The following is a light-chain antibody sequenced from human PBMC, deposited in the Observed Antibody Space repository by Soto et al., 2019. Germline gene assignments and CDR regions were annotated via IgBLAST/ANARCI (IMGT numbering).Light chain of an antibody. V-gene: IGKV3D-15*01. CDR2: DAS. J-gene: IGKJ5*01. CDR3: QQYNNWPPIT. Sequence: EIVMTQSPATLSVSPGYSSTVSCRASQSVITNLAWYQQKPGQPHRLLIYDASTRATDIPARFSGSGSGTEFTLTISGLQSEDFAVYYCQQYNNWPPITFGQGTRLDIK. CDR1: QSVITN.